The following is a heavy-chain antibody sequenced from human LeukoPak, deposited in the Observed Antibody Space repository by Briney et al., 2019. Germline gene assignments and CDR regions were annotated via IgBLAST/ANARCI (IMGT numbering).Heavy chain of an antibody. D-gene: IGHD3-22*01. J-gene: IGHJ2*01. CDR3: ARAQRGYYYDSSGYFDWYFDL. CDR1: GFTFSTYA. V-gene: IGHV3-30-3*01. Sequence: GGSLRLSCAASGFTFSTYAMHWVRQAPGKGLEWVALISYDGSNKYYADSVKGRFTISRDNSKNTLYLQMNSLRAEDTALYYCARAQRGYYYDSSGYFDWYFDLWGRGTLVTVSS. CDR2: ISYDGSNK.